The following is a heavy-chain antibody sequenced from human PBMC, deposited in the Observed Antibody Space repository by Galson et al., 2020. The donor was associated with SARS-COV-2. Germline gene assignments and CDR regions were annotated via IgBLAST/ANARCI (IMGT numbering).Heavy chain of an antibody. CDR1: GFTFSSYG. D-gene: IGHD2-21*02. J-gene: IGHJ4*02. Sequence: GESLKISCAASGFTFSSYGMHWVRQAPGKGLEWVAVIWYDGSNKYYADSVKGRFTISRDNSKNTLYLQMNSLRAEDTAVYYCARDLAYCGGDCYGQIDYWGQGTLVTVSS. CDR2: IWYDGSNK. V-gene: IGHV3-33*01. CDR3: ARDLAYCGGDCYGQIDY.